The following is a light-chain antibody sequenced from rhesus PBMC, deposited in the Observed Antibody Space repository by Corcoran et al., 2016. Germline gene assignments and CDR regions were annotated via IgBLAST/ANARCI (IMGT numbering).Light chain of an antibody. V-gene: IGKV3-24*01. Sequence: EIVMTQSPATLSLSPGERATLSCRASQSVSSSLAWYQQKPGQAPRLLSYGASSRATGIPDRFSGSGSGTDFTLTISSLEPEDVAVYYCLQHSNWPRTFGQGTKVEIK. J-gene: IGKJ1*01. CDR1: QSVSSS. CDR3: LQHSNWPRT. CDR2: GAS.